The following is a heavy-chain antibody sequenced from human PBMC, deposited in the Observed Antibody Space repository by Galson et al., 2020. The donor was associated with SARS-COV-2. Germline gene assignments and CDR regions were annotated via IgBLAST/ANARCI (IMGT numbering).Heavy chain of an antibody. CDR1: GGSISSGGYY. V-gene: IGHV4-31*03. Sequence: SEPLSLTCTVSGGSISSGGYYWSWIRQHPGKGLEWIGYIYYSGSTYYNPSLKSRVTISVDTSKNQFSLKLSSVTAADTAVYYCARDNCSGGSCDNGMDVWGQGTTVTVSS. CDR3: ARDNCSGGSCDNGMDV. J-gene: IGHJ6*02. D-gene: IGHD2-15*01. CDR2: IYYSGST.